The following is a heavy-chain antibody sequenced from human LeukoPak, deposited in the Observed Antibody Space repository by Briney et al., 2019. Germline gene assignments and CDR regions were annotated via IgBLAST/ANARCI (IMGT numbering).Heavy chain of an antibody. CDR1: GYTFTSYY. CDR3: ARDGCTNGVCYPY. Sequence: ASVKVSCKASGYTFTSYYMHWVRQAPGQGLEWMGIINPSGGSTSYAQKFQGRVTMTRDTSISTAYMELSRLRSDDTAVYYCARDGCTNGVCYPYWGQGTLVTVSS. J-gene: IGHJ4*02. V-gene: IGHV1-46*01. CDR2: INPSGGST. D-gene: IGHD2-8*01.